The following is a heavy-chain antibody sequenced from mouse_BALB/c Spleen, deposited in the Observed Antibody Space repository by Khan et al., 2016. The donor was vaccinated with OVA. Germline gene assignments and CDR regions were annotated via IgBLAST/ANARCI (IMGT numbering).Heavy chain of an antibody. CDR1: GYTFTSYT. D-gene: IGHD4-1*01. CDR3: AGVGPYHSTHGACVAH. J-gene: IGHJ3*01. CDR2: INPSNGYT. Sequence: QVQLQQSGAELARPGASVKMSCKASGYTFTSYTMHWVKQRPGKGLEWIGYINPSNGYTNYNQKFRGKATLTGDKSSSTPYMQLSSLTSEDSAVYYSAGVGPYHSTHGACVAHWGQGTLLTVSA. V-gene: IGHV1-4*01.